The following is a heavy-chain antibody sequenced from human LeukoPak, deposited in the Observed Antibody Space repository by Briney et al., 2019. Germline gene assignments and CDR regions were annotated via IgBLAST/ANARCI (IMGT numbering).Heavy chain of an antibody. V-gene: IGHV4-59*01. CDR2: IYYTGST. J-gene: IGHJ4*02. CDR3: AGQQHWQLYYFDN. CDR1: GRSINSYY. Sequence: SETLSLTCTLTGRSINSYYWRWLGQPPGKGLEWIGYIYYTGSTNYNPSLKSRVTIPVDTPNNQFSLKLTSVTAATTPVYYCAGQQHWQLYYFDNWGQGTLVTVSS. D-gene: IGHD6-13*01.